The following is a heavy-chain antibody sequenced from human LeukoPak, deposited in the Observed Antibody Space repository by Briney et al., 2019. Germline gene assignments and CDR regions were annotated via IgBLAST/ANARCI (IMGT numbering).Heavy chain of an antibody. Sequence: GGSLRLSCAASGFTFSNYAMTWVRQAPGKGLQWVSAITGSGGSTYYADSVKGRFTISRDNAKNSLYLQMNSLRAEDTAVYYCARDDLPEYCSGGSCYSGAAFDIWGQGTMVTVSS. J-gene: IGHJ3*02. CDR3: ARDDLPEYCSGGSCYSGAAFDI. CDR1: GFTFSNYA. CDR2: ITGSGGST. V-gene: IGHV3-23*01. D-gene: IGHD2-15*01.